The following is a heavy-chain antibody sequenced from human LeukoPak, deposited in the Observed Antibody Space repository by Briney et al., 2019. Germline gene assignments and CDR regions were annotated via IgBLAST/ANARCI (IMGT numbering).Heavy chain of an antibody. CDR2: MSYDGFSK. Sequence: GGSLRLSCAASGFTFDDYGMSWVRQAPGKGLEWVAAMSYDGFSKYYADSVKGRFTISRDDSRSTVDLHLSSLGPDDTAVYYCAGEGHTSGYCGSFDNWGQGTAVAVSS. J-gene: IGHJ4*03. D-gene: IGHD3-22*01. V-gene: IGHV3-30*03. CDR3: AGEGHTSGYCGSFDN. CDR1: GFTFDDYG.